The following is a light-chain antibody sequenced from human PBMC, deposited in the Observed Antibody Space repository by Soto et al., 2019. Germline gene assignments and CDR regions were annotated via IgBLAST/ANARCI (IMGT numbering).Light chain of an antibody. CDR2: GAS. CDR1: QTISGT. J-gene: IGKJ1*01. V-gene: IGKV3D-15*01. Sequence: EIVMTQSPATLSVSAVERATLSRRASQTISGTLAWYQQKPGQAPRLLIYGASSRATGITDRFSGSGSGTDFTLTISSLQPDDFATYYCQHYNSYSEAFGQGTKVEIK. CDR3: QHYNSYSEA.